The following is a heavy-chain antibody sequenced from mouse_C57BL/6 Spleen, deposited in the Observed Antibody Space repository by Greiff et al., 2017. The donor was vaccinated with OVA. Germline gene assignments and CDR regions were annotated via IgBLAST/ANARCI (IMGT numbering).Heavy chain of an antibody. CDR3: ATSGYDYAMDY. CDR1: GFSLTSYG. D-gene: IGHD3-2*02. CDR2: IWGVGST. Sequence: VQLQQSGPGLVAPSQSLSITCTVSGFSLTSYGVDWVRQSPGNGLEWLGVIWGVGSTNYNSALKSRLSISKDNSKSQVFLKMNSLQTDDTAMYYCATSGYDYAMDYWGQGTSVTVSS. V-gene: IGHV2-6*01. J-gene: IGHJ4*01.